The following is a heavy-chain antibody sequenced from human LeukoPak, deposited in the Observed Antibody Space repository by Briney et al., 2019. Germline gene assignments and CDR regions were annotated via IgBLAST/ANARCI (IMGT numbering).Heavy chain of an antibody. J-gene: IGHJ4*02. CDR3: ARDLGFGEPFDL. D-gene: IGHD1-14*01. CDR2: IYYSGST. V-gene: IGHV4-59*01. CDR1: GGSISSYY. Sequence: KTSETLSLTCTVSGGSISSYYWSWIRQPPGKGLEWIGYIYYSGSTNYNPSLKSRVTISIDRSNNKFSLKLSSVTAADTAIYYCARDLGFGEPFDLWGQGTLVTVSS.